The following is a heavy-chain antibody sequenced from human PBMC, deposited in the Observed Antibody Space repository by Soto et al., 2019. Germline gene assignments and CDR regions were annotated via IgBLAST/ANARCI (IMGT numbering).Heavy chain of an antibody. Sequence: PSETLSLTCAVSSGSISSSNWWSWVRQPPGKGLEWIGEIYHSGSTNYNPSLKSRVTISVDKSKNQFSLKLSSVTAADTAVYYCAREPYSGYEGRNWFDPWGQGTLVTVSS. J-gene: IGHJ5*02. V-gene: IGHV4-4*02. D-gene: IGHD5-12*01. CDR1: SGSISSSNW. CDR3: AREPYSGYEGRNWFDP. CDR2: IYHSGST.